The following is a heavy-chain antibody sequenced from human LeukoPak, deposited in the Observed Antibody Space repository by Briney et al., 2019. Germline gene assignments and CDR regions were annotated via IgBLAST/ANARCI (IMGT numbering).Heavy chain of an antibody. CDR2: LNPNSGKT. CDR1: GYTFTNYD. J-gene: IGHJ5*02. CDR3: ARVRPGPYNYFDL. Sequence: ASVKVSCKASGYTFTNYDINWVRQATGQGLEWMGWLNPNSGKTGYEQKFQGRVTMTRDSSISTAHLDLSSLSSEDTAVYYCARVRPGPYNYFDLWGQGTLVTVSS. V-gene: IGHV1-8*01.